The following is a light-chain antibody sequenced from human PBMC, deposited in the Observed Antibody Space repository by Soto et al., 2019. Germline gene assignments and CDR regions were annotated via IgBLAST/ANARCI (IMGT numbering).Light chain of an antibody. V-gene: IGLV1-40*01. CDR2: GNS. CDR1: SSNIGSNYD. J-gene: IGLJ1*01. CDR3: QSFDSSLSGYV. Sequence: QSVLTQPPSVSGSPGQRVTISCTGSSSNIGSNYDVHWYKHLPGTAPKLLIYGNSNRPSGVPDRFSGSKSGTSASLAITGLQAEDEADYYCQSFDSSLSGYVFGTGTQLTVL.